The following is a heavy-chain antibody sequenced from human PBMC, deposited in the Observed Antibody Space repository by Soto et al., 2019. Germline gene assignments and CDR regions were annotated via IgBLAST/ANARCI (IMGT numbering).Heavy chain of an antibody. D-gene: IGHD3-16*02. J-gene: IGHJ5*02. V-gene: IGHV5-10-1*01. Sequence: GESLKISWKGSGYSFTSFWISWVRQMPGKGLEWMGRIDPSDSYTNYSPSFQGHVTISADKSISTAYLQWSSLKASDTAMYYCARLLLSRVDFDPWGQGTLVTVSS. CDR1: GYSFTSFW. CDR2: IDPSDSYT. CDR3: ARLLLSRVDFDP.